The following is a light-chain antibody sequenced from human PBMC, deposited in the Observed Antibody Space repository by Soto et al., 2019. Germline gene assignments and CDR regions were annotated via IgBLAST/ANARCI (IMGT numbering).Light chain of an antibody. Sequence: QSAPTKPASGSGSLGQSITISCTGTSSDVGGYNYVSWYQQHPGKAPKLMMYEVSNRPSGISNRISGSKSGNTASLINSGLQAEDEADYYGSSYTSSSTLFCGGTKLT. CDR1: SSDVGGYNY. CDR2: EVS. CDR3: SSYTSSSTL. V-gene: IGLV2-14*01. J-gene: IGLJ2*01.